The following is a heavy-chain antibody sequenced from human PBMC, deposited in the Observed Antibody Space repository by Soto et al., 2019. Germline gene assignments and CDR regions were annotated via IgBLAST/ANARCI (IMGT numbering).Heavy chain of an antibody. CDR3: ARDLKTYHRDSDYYMDV. J-gene: IGHJ6*03. CDR1: GFTFSSYS. CDR2: ISSSSSTI. Sequence: GGSVRLSCAASGFTFSSYSMNWVRQAPGKGLEWVSYISSSSSTIYYADSVKGRFTISRDNAKNSLYLQMNSLRAEDTAVYYSARDLKTYHRDSDYYMDVWGKGTTVTVSS. V-gene: IGHV3-48*01.